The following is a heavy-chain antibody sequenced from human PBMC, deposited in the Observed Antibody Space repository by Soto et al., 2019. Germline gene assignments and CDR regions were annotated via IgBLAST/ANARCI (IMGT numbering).Heavy chain of an antibody. Sequence: GGSLRLSCAASGFTFSSYAIHWVRQAPGKGLEYVSAISSNGGSTYYANSVKGRFTIFRDNSKNTLYLQMGSLRAEDMAVYYCARGAGSYYDSSGYYYPDYWGQGTLVTVSS. CDR2: ISSNGGST. CDR3: ARGAGSYYDSSGYYYPDY. CDR1: GFTFSSYA. V-gene: IGHV3-64*01. J-gene: IGHJ4*02. D-gene: IGHD3-22*01.